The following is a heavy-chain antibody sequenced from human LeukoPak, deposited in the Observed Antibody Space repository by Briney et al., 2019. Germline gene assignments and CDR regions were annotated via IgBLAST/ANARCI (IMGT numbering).Heavy chain of an antibody. CDR1: GFTFSNAW. V-gene: IGHV3-15*01. CDR3: ATWQYYYDSSGYFY. Sequence: GGSLRLSCAASGFTFSNAWMSWVRQAPGKGLEWVGRIKSKTDGGTTDYAAPVKGRFTISRDDSKNTLYLQMNSLKTEDTAVYYCATWQYYYDSSGYFYWGQGTLVTVSS. CDR2: IKSKTDGGTT. D-gene: IGHD3-22*01. J-gene: IGHJ4*02.